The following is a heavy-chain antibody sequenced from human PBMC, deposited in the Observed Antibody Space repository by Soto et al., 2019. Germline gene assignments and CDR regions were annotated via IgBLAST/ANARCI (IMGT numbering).Heavy chain of an antibody. CDR3: AKDMRSSSWYSEGYYGMDV. J-gene: IGHJ6*02. V-gene: IGHV3-43*01. Sequence: EVQLVESGGVVVQPGGSLRLSCAASGFTFDDYTMHWVRQAPGKGLEWVSLISWDGGSTYYADSVKGRFTISRDNSKNSLYLQMNSLRTEDTALYYCAKDMRSSSWYSEGYYGMDVWGQGTTVTVSS. CDR2: ISWDGGST. CDR1: GFTFDDYT. D-gene: IGHD6-13*01.